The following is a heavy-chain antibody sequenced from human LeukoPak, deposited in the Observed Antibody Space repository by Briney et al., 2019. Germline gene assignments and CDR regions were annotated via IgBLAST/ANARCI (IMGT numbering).Heavy chain of an antibody. CDR3: ARVQFQWFDP. J-gene: IGHJ5*02. V-gene: IGHV3-66*01. Sequence: PGGSLRLSCRASGFTLSITYMACVRQAPGKGLEGVSHFYWGWDEYYADSGKGRFIIARDNSKKTMSLQMNKLRVDDTAGYYCARVQFQWFDPWGQGTLVTVSS. CDR1: GFTLSITY. CDR2: FYWGWDE. D-gene: IGHD6-19*01.